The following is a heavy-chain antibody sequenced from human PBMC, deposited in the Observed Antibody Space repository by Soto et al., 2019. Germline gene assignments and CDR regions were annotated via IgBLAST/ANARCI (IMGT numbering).Heavy chain of an antibody. J-gene: IGHJ4*02. D-gene: IGHD3-3*01. V-gene: IGHV3-30*18. CDR1: GFTFSSFA. Sequence: QVQLVESGGGVVQPGTSLRLSCAASGFTFSSFAMRWVRQAPGKGLEWVALISYDGSNKYYSDSVKGRFTISRDNSKNTRYLQMNSLRAEATAVYYCAKDKNDFWRGQRYCDYWGQGSLVTVSS. CDR2: ISYDGSNK. CDR3: AKDKNDFWRGQRYCDY.